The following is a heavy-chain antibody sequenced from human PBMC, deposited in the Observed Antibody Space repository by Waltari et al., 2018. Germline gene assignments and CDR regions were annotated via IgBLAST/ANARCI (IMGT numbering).Heavy chain of an antibody. V-gene: IGHV4-59*11. J-gene: IGHJ5*02. CDR3: ARDLGRMAALFSFDP. CDR2: IYYSGST. D-gene: IGHD2-21*01. CDR1: GGSISGHY. Sequence: QVQLQESGPGLVKPSETLSLTCTVSGGSISGHYWIWIRQPPGRGLEWIGHIYYSGSTNYTPSLRSRVTISVDTSKNQFSLKLISVTAADTALYYCARDLGRMAALFSFDPWGQGPLVTVAS.